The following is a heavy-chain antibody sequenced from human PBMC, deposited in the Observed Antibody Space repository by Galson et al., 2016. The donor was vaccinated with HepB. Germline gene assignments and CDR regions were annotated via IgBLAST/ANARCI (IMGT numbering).Heavy chain of an antibody. D-gene: IGHD6-13*01. V-gene: IGHV3-74*01. CDR1: GFTFSRYW. J-gene: IGHJ4*02. CDR2: VNSDGGST. CDR3: TGSIGATAPFDY. Sequence: SLRLSCAASGFTFSRYWMHWIRQAPGKGLVWVSRVNSDGGSTAYADLVKGRFTGTRDNAKNMMYLQMNSLRVEDTAIYYCTGSIGATAPFDYWGQGTLVTVSS.